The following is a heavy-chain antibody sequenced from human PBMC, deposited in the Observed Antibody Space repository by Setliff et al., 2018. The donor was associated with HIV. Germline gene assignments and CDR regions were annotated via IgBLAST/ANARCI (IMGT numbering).Heavy chain of an antibody. J-gene: IGHJ6*02. D-gene: IGHD5-12*01. CDR2: THPSGGSP. CDR1: GGTFSSYA. V-gene: IGHV1-46*01. CDR3: ARDRRDGLYYHGMDV. Sequence: ASVKVSCKASGGTFSSYAISWVRQAPGQGLEWMGITHPSGGSPNYAQKFQGRVTVTRDMSTSTVYMELSSLRSEDTAVYYCARDRRDGLYYHGMDVWGQGTTVTVSS.